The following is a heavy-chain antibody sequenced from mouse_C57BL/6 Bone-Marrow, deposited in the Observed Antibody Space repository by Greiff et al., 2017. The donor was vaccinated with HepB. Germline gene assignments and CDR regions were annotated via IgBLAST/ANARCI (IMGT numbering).Heavy chain of an antibody. CDR2: INPYNGGT. CDR1: GYTFTDYY. Sequence: EVQLQQSGPVLVKPGASVKMSCKASGYTFTDYYMNWVKQSHGKSLEWIGVINPYNGGTSYNQKFKGKATLTVNKSPSTANMEINSLTSEDSAVYYCAKDYYGSSWDAMDYWGQGTSVTVSS. CDR3: AKDYYGSSWDAMDY. V-gene: IGHV1-19*01. D-gene: IGHD1-1*01. J-gene: IGHJ4*01.